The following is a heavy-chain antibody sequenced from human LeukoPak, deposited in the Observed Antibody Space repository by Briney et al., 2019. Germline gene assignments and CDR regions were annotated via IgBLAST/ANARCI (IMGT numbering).Heavy chain of an antibody. CDR2: INHSGST. Sequence: SETLSLTCAVYGGSFSGYYWSWIRQPPGKGLEWIGEINHSGSTNYNPSLKSRVTISVDTSKNQFSLKLSSVTAADTAVYYCARGFLWFGELSLDYWGQGTLVTVSS. V-gene: IGHV4-34*01. J-gene: IGHJ4*02. CDR3: ARGFLWFGELSLDY. D-gene: IGHD3-10*01. CDR1: GGSFSGYY.